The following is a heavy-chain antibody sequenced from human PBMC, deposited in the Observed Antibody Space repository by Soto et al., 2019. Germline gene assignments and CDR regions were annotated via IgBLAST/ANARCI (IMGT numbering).Heavy chain of an antibody. Sequence: LSLTFTVSVGSISNYYWSWIRQLPGQGLQWIGLVTSTGSPHYNPSLQSRGTISLDTSKNQFSLKLSSVTAADTAVYYCARSRFSSSWYPDYWGQGTLVTVSS. V-gene: IGHV4-31*03. CDR1: VGSISNYY. D-gene: IGHD6-13*01. J-gene: IGHJ4*02. CDR2: VTSTGSP. CDR3: ARSRFSSSWYPDY.